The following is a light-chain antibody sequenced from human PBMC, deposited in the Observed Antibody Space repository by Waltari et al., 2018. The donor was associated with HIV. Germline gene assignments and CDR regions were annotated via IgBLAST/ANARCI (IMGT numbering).Light chain of an antibody. CDR2: KNN. CDR1: RSNIGSNF. CDR3: AAWDDSLRGHVV. V-gene: IGLV1-47*01. Sequence: QSVLTQPPSASATPGQRVTISCSGTRSNIGSNFVFWYQQFPGMAPKLLRYKNNKRFSGAPDRFSGSKSGTAASLAISGLRSEDEAVYYCAAWDDSLRGHVVFGGGTNLTV. J-gene: IGLJ2*01.